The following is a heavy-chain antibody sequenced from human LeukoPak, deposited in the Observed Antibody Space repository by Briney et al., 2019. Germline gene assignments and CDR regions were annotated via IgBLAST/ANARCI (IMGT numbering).Heavy chain of an antibody. J-gene: IGHJ6*02. CDR1: GFTFGNYA. D-gene: IGHD1-1*01. CDR3: VKARPCENCKPMDP. Sequence: PGGSLRLSFVASGFTFGNYAMSWVRQAPGKGLEWVSGISGSGGRTFYADGVKGRFTISRDSSKNTLYLQMNSLRAEDTAIYYCVKARPCENCKPMDPWGQGTTVT. CDR2: ISGSGGRT. V-gene: IGHV3-23*01.